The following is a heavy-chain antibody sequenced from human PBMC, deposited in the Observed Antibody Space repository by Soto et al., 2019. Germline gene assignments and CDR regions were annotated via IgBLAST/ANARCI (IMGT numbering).Heavy chain of an antibody. V-gene: IGHV3-30-3*01. CDR3: ASGGYDYVRGKYAGGDF. Sequence: QVHLVESGGGVVQPGSSLRLSCEASGFTFSSYVMHWVRQAPGKGLEWVAVVSYDGSNKYYADSVKGRFTISRDNSKNTVSLQMNRLRAGDTALYYCASGGYDYVRGKYAGGDFWGQGTLVTVSS. CDR1: GFTFSSYV. J-gene: IGHJ4*02. CDR2: VSYDGSNK. D-gene: IGHD3-16*01.